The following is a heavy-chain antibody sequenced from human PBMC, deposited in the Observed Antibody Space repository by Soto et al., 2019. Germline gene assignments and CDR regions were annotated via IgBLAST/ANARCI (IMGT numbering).Heavy chain of an antibody. J-gene: IGHJ5*02. D-gene: IGHD1-1*01. CDR3: ARQPWEPHNWFDP. CDR2: IYYSGST. V-gene: IGHV4-39*01. Sequence: PSETLSLTCTVSGGSISSSSYYWGWIRQPPGKGLEWIGSIYYSGSTYYNPSLKSRVTISVDTSKNQFSLNLISVTAADTAVYYCARQPWEPHNWFDPWGQGALVTVSS. CDR1: GGSISSSSYY.